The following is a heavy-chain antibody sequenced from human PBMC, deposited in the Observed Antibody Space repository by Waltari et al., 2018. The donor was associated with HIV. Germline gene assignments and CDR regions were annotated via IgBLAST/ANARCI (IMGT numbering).Heavy chain of an antibody. CDR1: GFTFSNYT. J-gene: IGHJ3*01. CDR2: ISGGSDYR. D-gene: IGHD3-3*01. CDR3: VRGRLYAGWSGFDV. V-gene: IGHV3-21*01. Sequence: VQLVESGGGLVKPGGSLRLSCAGSGFTFSNYTIHWVRQAPGKGVEWVERISGGSDYRDYADSVKCRFSISRDNAKNSLTLQMNSLRAEDTAVYYCVRGRLYAGWSGFDVWGQGTMVTVSS.